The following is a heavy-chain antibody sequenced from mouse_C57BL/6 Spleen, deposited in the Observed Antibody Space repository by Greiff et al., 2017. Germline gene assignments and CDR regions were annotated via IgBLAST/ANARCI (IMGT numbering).Heavy chain of an antibody. CDR2: ISYDGSN. D-gene: IGHD1-1*01. CDR1: GYSITSGYY. CDR3: ARDGAVVAPYAMDY. Sequence: ESGPGLVKPSQSLSLTCSVTGYSITSGYYWNWIRQFPGNKLEWMGYISYDGSNNYNPSLKNRISITRDTSKNQFFLKLNSVTTEDTATYYCARDGAVVAPYAMDYWGQGTSVTVSS. V-gene: IGHV3-6*01. J-gene: IGHJ4*01.